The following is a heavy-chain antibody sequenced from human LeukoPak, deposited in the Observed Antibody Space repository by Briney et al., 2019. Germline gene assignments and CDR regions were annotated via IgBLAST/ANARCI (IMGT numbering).Heavy chain of an antibody. V-gene: IGHV3-7*01. D-gene: IGHD5-12*01. CDR3: VRDGGVSGYDLLDY. CDR1: GFTFSNYW. Sequence: GGSLRLSCATSGFTFSNYWVTWVRQAPGKGLEWVAHINQDGSEEHYMDSVKARFTISRDNAKNSLSLQMNSLRAEDTAVYYCVRDGGVSGYDLLDYWGQGTLVTVSS. CDR2: INQDGSEE. J-gene: IGHJ4*02.